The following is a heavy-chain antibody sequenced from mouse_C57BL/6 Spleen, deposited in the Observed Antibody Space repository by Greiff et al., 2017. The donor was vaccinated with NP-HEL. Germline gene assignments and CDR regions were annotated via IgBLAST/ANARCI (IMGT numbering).Heavy chain of an antibody. CDR1: GYTFTSYG. D-gene: IGHD4-1*02. CDR2: IYPRSGNT. CDR3: AQLGY. Sequence: QVHVKQSGAELARPGASVKLSCKASGYTFTSYGISWVKQRTGQGLEWIGEIYPRSGNTYYNEKFKGKATLTADKSSSTAYMELRSLTSEDSAVYFCAQLGYWGQGTTLTVSS. J-gene: IGHJ2*01. V-gene: IGHV1-81*01.